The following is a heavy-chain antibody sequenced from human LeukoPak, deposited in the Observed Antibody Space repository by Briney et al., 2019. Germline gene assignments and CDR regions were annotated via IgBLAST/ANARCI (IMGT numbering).Heavy chain of an antibody. J-gene: IGHJ6*02. V-gene: IGHV3-48*03. Sequence: GGSLRLSCEASGFTFSSYEMNWVRQAPGKGLEWVSYISSSGITIYYADSVKGRFTISRDNAKNSLYLQMNSLRAEDTAVYYCVQWSSGSYDRKDYYYYGMDVWGQGTTVTVSS. D-gene: IGHD3-22*01. CDR1: GFTFSSYE. CDR3: VQWSSGSYDRKDYYYYGMDV. CDR2: ISSSGITI.